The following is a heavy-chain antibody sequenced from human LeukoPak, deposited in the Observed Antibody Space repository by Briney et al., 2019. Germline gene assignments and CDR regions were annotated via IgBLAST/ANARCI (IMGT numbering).Heavy chain of an antibody. D-gene: IGHD2-2*02. CDR1: GYTFTGYY. CDR3: ARDGYCSSTGCYKKAFDI. V-gene: IGHV1-2*02. Sequence: ASVKVSCKASGYTFTGYYIHWVRQAPGQGLEWMGWINPNSGGTNYAQKLQGRFTMTTDTSTSTAYMELRSLRSDDTAVYYCARDGYCSSTGCYKKAFDIWGQGTMVTVSA. CDR2: INPNSGGT. J-gene: IGHJ3*02.